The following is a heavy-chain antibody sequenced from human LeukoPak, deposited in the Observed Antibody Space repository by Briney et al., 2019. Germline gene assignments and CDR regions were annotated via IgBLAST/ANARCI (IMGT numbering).Heavy chain of an antibody. CDR3: AGEGAYYGSGSYSY. CDR1: GFTFSSYS. Sequence: KPGGSLRLSCAASGFTFSSYSMNWVRQAPGKGLEWVSSISSSSSYIYYADSVKGRFPISRDNAKNSLYLEMNHPRGQDTGVYYCAGEGAYYGSGSYSYWGQGTLVTVSS. CDR2: ISSSSSYI. D-gene: IGHD3-10*01. V-gene: IGHV3-21*01. J-gene: IGHJ4*02.